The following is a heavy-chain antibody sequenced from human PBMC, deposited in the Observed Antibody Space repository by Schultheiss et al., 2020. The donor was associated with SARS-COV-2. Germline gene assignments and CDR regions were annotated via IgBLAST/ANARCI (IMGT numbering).Heavy chain of an antibody. CDR2: INHSGST. D-gene: IGHD2-2*01. J-gene: IGHJ6*02. V-gene: IGHV4-39*07. Sequence: SETLSLTCTVSGGSISSSSYYWGWIRQPPGKGLEWIGEINHSGSTNYNPSLKSRVTISVDTSKNQFSLKLSSVTAADTAVYYCARDGGGVRYCSSTSCYGDYYYGMDVWGQGTTVTVSS. CDR1: GGSISSSSYY. CDR3: ARDGGGVRYCSSTSCYGDYYYGMDV.